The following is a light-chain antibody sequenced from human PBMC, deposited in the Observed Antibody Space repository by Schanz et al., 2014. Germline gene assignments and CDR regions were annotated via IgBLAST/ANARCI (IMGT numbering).Light chain of an antibody. CDR3: QQYDNRPIT. J-gene: IGKJ3*01. Sequence: DIQMTQSPSSLSASVGDRVTITCQASQDISDYLNWYQQKPGKAPELLIYAASNLETGVPSRFSGSGSGTHFTFTISSLQPEDIATYYCQQYDNRPITFGPGTKVEI. CDR1: QDISDY. V-gene: IGKV1-33*01. CDR2: AAS.